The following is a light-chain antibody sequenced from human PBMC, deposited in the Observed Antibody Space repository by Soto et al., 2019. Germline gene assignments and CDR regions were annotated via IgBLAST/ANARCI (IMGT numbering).Light chain of an antibody. V-gene: IGKV3-15*01. J-gene: IGKJ2*01. CDR1: QSVGSN. CDR3: QQYKDWYT. Sequence: EIVMTQSPATLSVSPGERATLSCRASQSVGSNLAWYQHRPGQAPRLLILGASTRDNGVPARFSGSGSGTEFTLTISGLQSEDSAVYYWQQYKDWYTFGQGTKLQIK. CDR2: GAS.